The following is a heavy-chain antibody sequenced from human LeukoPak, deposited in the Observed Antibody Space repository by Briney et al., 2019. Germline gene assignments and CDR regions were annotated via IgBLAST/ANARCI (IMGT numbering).Heavy chain of an antibody. CDR3: ARVLYYYDSSGYHSWSDYYYGMDV. CDR2: IIPILGIA. CDR1: GGTFSSYA. J-gene: IGHJ6*02. D-gene: IGHD3-22*01. Sequence: GASVKVSCKASGGTFSSYAISWVRQAPGQGLEWMGRIIPILGIADYAQKFQGRVTITADKSTSTAYMELSSLRSEDTAVYYCARVLYYYDSSGYHSWSDYYYGMDVWGQGTTVTVSS. V-gene: IGHV1-69*04.